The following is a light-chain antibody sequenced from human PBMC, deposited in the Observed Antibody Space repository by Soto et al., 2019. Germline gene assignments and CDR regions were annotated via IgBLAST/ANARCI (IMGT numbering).Light chain of an antibody. V-gene: IGLV3-21*02. CDR1: NIGSTS. CDR3: QVWNITTDHYV. Sequence: SYELTQPPSVSVAPGQTARITCGGNNIGSTSVHWYQRRPGQAPVLVVYDDNDRPSGIPERFSGSNSENTATLTITRVEAGDEADYYCQVWNITTDHYVFGTGTKV. J-gene: IGLJ1*01. CDR2: DDN.